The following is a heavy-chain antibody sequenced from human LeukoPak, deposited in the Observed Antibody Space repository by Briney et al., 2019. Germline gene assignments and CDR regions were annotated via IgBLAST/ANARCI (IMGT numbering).Heavy chain of an antibody. V-gene: IGHV3-30*02. CDR3: VREGKGANWGYYYYYMDV. CDR2: IRYDGSNK. D-gene: IGHD7-27*01. J-gene: IGHJ6*03. Sequence: GGSLRLSCAASGFTFSSYGMHWVRQAPGKGLEWVAFIRYDGSNKYYADSVKGRFTISRDNSKNTLYLQMNSLRAEDTAIYYCVREGKGANWGYYYYYMDVWGKGTTVTVSS. CDR1: GFTFSSYG.